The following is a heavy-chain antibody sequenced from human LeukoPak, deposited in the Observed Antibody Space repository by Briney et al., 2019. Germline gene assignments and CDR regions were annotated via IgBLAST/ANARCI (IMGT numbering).Heavy chain of an antibody. Sequence: PSETLSLTCTVSGGSISSGSYYWGWIRQPPGKGLEWIGNIYYSGSTYYNPSLKSRVTISVDTSKNQFSLKLSSVTAADTAVYYCASQLGGIYYYYYYMDVWGKGTTVTVSS. CDR1: GGSISSGSYY. V-gene: IGHV4-39*07. J-gene: IGHJ6*03. CDR3: ASQLGGIYYYYYYMDV. D-gene: IGHD4-23*01. CDR2: IYYSGST.